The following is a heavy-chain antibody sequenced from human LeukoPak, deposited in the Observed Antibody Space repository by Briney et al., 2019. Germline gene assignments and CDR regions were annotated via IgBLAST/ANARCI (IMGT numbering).Heavy chain of an antibody. V-gene: IGHV4-59*01. CDR2: VYYSGSA. CDR3: ARPHIAVAGHYFDD. D-gene: IGHD6-19*01. Sequence: PSETLSLTCTVSGASINFYYWSWVRQSPEKGLEWIGNVYYSGSANYNPSLQSRVTISVETSKNQFSLKLTSVTAADTAVYYCARPHIAVAGHYFDDWGQGALVTVSS. J-gene: IGHJ4*02. CDR1: GASINFYY.